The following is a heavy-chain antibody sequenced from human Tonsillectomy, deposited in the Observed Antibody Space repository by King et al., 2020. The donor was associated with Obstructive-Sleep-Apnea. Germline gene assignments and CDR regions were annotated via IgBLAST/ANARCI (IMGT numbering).Heavy chain of an antibody. J-gene: IGHJ3*02. V-gene: IGHV3-30*04. D-gene: IGHD1-26*01. CDR1: GFTFSNYT. Sequence: QVQLVESGGGVVQPGRSLKLSCAASGFTFSNYTMHWVRQAPGKGLEWVAVILSDGSNNYYPYSVKGRFTSSRDNSKKTLDQRMNSLGAEDTAVYYCASLVGATSWDAFDIWGQGTVVSVSS. CDR2: ILSDGSNN. CDR3: ASLVGATSWDAFDI.